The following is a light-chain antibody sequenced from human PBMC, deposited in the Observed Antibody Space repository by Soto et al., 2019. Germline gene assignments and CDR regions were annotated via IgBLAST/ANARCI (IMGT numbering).Light chain of an antibody. CDR3: CSYAGSGTFENVV. Sequence: QSALTQPASVSGSPGQSITISCTGTSSDVGSYNLVSWYQQHPGKAPKLMIYEVSKRPSGVSNRFSGSKSGNTASLTISGLQAEDEADYYCCSYAGSGTFENVVFGGGTKVTVL. CDR2: EVS. CDR1: SSDVGSYNL. J-gene: IGLJ2*01. V-gene: IGLV2-23*02.